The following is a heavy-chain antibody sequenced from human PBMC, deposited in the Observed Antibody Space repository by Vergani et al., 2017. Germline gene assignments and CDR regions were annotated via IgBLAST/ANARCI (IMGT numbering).Heavy chain of an antibody. CDR1: GFTFSSYA. V-gene: IGHV3-23*01. D-gene: IGHD3-22*01. Sequence: EVQLLESGGGLVQPGGSLRLSCAASGFTFSSYAMSWVRQAPGKGLEWVSAISGSGGSTYYANSVKGRCTISRDNSKNTLYLQMNSLRAEDTAVYYCAKDLSPGGTMIVGDAFDIWGQGTMVTVAS. J-gene: IGHJ3*02. CDR2: ISGSGGST. CDR3: AKDLSPGGTMIVGDAFDI.